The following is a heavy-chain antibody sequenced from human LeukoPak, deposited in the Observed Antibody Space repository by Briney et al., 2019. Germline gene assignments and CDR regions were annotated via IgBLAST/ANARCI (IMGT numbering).Heavy chain of an antibody. Sequence: GGSLRLSCAASGFTFRSDGMNWIRQAPGKGLEWVSYISGSGSTIYYADSVKGRFTISTDNAKTSPYLQMNSLRAEDTAVYYCARDPSDRRVYYYYGMDVWGQGTTVTVSS. CDR3: ARDPSDRRVYYYYGMDV. J-gene: IGHJ6*02. CDR2: ISGSGSTI. CDR1: GFTFRSDG. V-gene: IGHV3-48*04.